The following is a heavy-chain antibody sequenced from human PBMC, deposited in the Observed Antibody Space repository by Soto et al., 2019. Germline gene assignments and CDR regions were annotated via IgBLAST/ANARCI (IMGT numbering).Heavy chain of an antibody. CDR1: GYTFTSYD. CDR2: MNPNSGNT. J-gene: IGHJ5*02. D-gene: IGHD6-13*01. CDR3: ARGLHSCAQQLRHYRWLDP. Sequence: ASVKVSCTASGYTFTSYDINWVRQATGQGLEWMGWMNPNSGNTGYAQKFQGRVTMTRNTSISTAYMELSSLRSEDTAVYYCARGLHSCAQQLRHYRWLDPWGQGTLVTVSS. V-gene: IGHV1-8*01.